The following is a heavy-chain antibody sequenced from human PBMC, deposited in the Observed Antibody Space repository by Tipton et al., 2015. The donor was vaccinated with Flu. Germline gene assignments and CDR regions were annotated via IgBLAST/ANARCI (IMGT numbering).Heavy chain of an antibody. D-gene: IGHD2-15*01. J-gene: IGHJ6*02. CDR2: IFPPDSDT. CDR1: GYTFTTYW. V-gene: IGHV5-51*01. CDR3: ARHNGDIEITGDYFYYFGMDV. Sequence: QLVQSGAEVKKPGESLKISCQGFGYTFTTYWIGWVRHMPGKGLEWIGIIFPPDSDTKYSPSFQGQVTMSVDKSISTAYLQWSSLEASDTAMYYCARHNGDIEITGDYFYYFGMDVWGQGTTVTVSS.